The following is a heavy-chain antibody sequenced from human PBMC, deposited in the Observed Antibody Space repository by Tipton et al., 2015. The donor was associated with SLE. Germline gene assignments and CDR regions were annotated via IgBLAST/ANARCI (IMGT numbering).Heavy chain of an antibody. V-gene: IGHV3-21*03. D-gene: IGHD3-10*01. CDR3: ARGGYYYGSGSPDVFDI. J-gene: IGHJ3*02. Sequence: SLRLSCAASGFTFSSYSMNWVRQAPGKGLEWVSSISSSSSYIYYADSVKGRFTISRDNAKNSLYLQMNSLRAEDTAVYYRARGGYYYGSGSPDVFDIWGQGTMVTISS. CDR2: ISSSSSYI. CDR1: GFTFSSYS.